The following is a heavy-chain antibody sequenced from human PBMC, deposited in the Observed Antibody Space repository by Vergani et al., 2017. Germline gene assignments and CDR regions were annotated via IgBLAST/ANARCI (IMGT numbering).Heavy chain of an antibody. V-gene: IGHV3-30*02. CDR2: IQFDASNK. D-gene: IGHD3-16*01. CDR1: GFTLCNYD. CDR3: AKHFRGWGIDY. Sequence: QVQLVESGGGVVQRGGSLRLFCATSGFTLCNYDMQWIRQGPGKGLEFVAFIQFDASNKYYADSVKGRFTLSRDFSKNTLYLQMNSLRTDDTATYYCAKHFRGWGIDYWGQGTQVIVSS. J-gene: IGHJ4*02.